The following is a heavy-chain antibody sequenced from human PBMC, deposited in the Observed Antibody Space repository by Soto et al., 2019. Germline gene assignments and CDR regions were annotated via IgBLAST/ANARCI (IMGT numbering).Heavy chain of an antibody. V-gene: IGHV4-30-4*01. D-gene: IGHD6-13*01. CDR3: ARGRKDYSSSWYVG. CDR2: IYYSGST. CDR1: GGSISSGDYY. J-gene: IGHJ4*02. Sequence: SETLSLTCTVSGGSISSGDYYWSWIRQPPGKGLEWIGYIYYSGSTYYNPSLKSRVTISVDTSKNQFSLKLSSVTAADTAVYYCARGRKDYSSSWYVGWGQGTLVTVSS.